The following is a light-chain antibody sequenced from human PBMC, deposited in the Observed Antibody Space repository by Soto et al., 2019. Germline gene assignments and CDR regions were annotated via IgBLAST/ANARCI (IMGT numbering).Light chain of an antibody. V-gene: IGKV1-5*03. CDR1: QSLSRW. CDR2: KTS. J-gene: IGKJ4*01. CDR3: QQYLTYPLT. Sequence: DIQMTQSPSTLSASVGDRVTITCRASQSLSRWLAWYQQKPGKAPKILIYKTSSLESGVPSRFSGSGSGTEFTLTITGLQPDDFATYYCQQYLTYPLTFGGGTKVEIQ.